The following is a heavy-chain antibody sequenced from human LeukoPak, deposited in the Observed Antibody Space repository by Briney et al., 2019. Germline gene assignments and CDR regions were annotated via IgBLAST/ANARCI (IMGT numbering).Heavy chain of an antibody. CDR2: IRYDGSNK. Sequence: PGGSLRLSCVASGFISGNYWMSWVRQAPGKGLECVAFIRYDGSNKYYADSVKGRFTISRDNSKNTLYLQMNSLRAEDTAVYYCAKDMRQWLTTPGYWGQGTLVTVSS. CDR1: GFISGNYW. D-gene: IGHD6-19*01. V-gene: IGHV3-30*02. CDR3: AKDMRQWLTTPGY. J-gene: IGHJ4*02.